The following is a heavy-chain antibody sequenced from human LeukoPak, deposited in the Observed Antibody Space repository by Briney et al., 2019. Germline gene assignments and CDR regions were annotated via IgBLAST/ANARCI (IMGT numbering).Heavy chain of an antibody. CDR1: GFTFSVYG. D-gene: IGHD3-10*01. Sequence: AGGSLRLPCAASGFTFSVYGMYWVRQAPGKGLEWVAYIQHDGRNKYYADSVKGRFTISRDKSNDTLYLQMNSLRAEDTAVYYCAKPRPGNYPQPNDYWGQGTLVTVSS. V-gene: IGHV3-30*02. CDR3: AKPRPGNYPQPNDY. J-gene: IGHJ4*02. CDR2: IQHDGRNK.